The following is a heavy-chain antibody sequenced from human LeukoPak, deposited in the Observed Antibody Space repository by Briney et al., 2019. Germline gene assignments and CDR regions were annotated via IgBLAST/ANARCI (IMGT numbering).Heavy chain of an antibody. V-gene: IGHV1-2*02. Sequence: GASVKVSCKASGYTFTGYHMHWVRQAPGQGLEGMGWINPNSGGTNHAQKFQGRVTMTRDTSISTAYMEVNRLSPDHTPVYYCARAAWFEESTDPYYFDYWGQGTLVTVSS. CDR3: ARAAWFEESTDPYYFDY. J-gene: IGHJ4*02. CDR2: INPNSGGT. D-gene: IGHD3-10*01. CDR1: GYTFTGYH.